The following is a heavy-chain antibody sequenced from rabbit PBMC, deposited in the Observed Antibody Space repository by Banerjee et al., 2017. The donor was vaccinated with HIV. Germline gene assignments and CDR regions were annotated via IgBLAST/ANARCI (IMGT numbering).Heavy chain of an antibody. CDR1: GFSFSSTSW. CDR2: IYADSSGTT. D-gene: IGHD6-1*01. V-gene: IGHV1S45*01. J-gene: IGHJ5*01. CDR3: ARDAGYVDVGGASPDWLDL. Sequence: QQQLVESGGDLVKPGASLTLTCTASGFSFSSTSWICWVRQAPGKGLEWIACIYADSSGTTYYATWAKGRFTISKTSSTTVTLQMTSLTAADTATYFCARDAGYVDVGGASPDWLDLWGPGTLVTVS.